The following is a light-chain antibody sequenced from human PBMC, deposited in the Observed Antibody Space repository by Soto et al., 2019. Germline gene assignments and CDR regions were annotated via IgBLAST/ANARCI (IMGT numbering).Light chain of an antibody. V-gene: IGLV2-23*01. CDR1: SSDVGSYTL. CDR3: CSYAGGLTSAGYV. CDR2: EGS. J-gene: IGLJ1*01. Sequence: HSVLTQPASVSGSPGQSITISCTGTSSDVGSYTLVSWYQQHPGEAPKLIIYEGSKRPSGVSNRFSGSKSVNTASLTISGLRAEDEADYYCCSYAGGLTSAGYVFGTATKLTVL.